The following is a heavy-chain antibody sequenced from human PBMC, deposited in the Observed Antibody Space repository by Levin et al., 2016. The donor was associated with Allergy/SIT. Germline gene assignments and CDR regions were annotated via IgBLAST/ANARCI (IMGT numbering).Heavy chain of an antibody. J-gene: IGHJ4*02. D-gene: IGHD3-22*01. CDR3: ARDIVTSTYYYDSSGLGPFDY. V-gene: IGHV1-3*01. Sequence: WVRQAPGQRLEWMGWINAGNGNTKYSQKFQGRVTITRDTSASTAYMELSSLRSEDTAVYYCARDIVTSTYYYDSSGLGPFDYWGQGTLVTVSS. CDR2: INAGNGNT.